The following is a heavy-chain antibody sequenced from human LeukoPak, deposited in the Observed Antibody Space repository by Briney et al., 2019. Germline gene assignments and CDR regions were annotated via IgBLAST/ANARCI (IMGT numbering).Heavy chain of an antibody. CDR1: GGTFSSYA. CDR2: IIPIFGTA. CDR3: ARKVPLGYCSGGSCQGWFDP. Sequence: ASVKVSCKASGGTFSSYAISWVRQAPGQGLEWMGRIIPIFGTANYAQKFQGRVTITADKSTSTAYMELSSLRSEDTAVYYCARKVPLGYCSGGSCQGWFDPWGQGTLVTVPS. D-gene: IGHD2-15*01. V-gene: IGHV1-69*06. J-gene: IGHJ5*02.